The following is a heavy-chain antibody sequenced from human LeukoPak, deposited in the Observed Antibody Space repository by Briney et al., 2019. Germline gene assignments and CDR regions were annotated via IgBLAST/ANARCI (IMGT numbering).Heavy chain of an antibody. V-gene: IGHV4-59*01. CDR1: GGSINSYY. D-gene: IGHD5-24*01. J-gene: IGHJ4*02. Sequence: SETLSLTCTVSGGSINSYYWSWIRQPPGKGLEWIGHMYYSGGTNYYPSLKSRVTISVDTSKNQFSLKLSSVTAADTAVYYCTRRCKDAYTLYCFDYWGQGTLVTVSS. CDR2: MYYSGGT. CDR3: TRRCKDAYTLYCFDY.